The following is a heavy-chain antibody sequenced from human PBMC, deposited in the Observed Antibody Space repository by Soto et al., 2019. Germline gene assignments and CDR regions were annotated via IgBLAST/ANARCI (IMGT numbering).Heavy chain of an antibody. D-gene: IGHD1-1*01. CDR3: ARYIWTSTSRSYFDY. CDR1: GSSISNGYY. V-gene: IGHV4-38-2*02. Sequence: XETLCLTCTVSGSSISNGYYWSWVRQPPGKWLEWIATINHSGPTYFNPSLKSRVTISIDTSRNQFSLELTSMTAADTAVYFCARYIWTSTSRSYFDYWGQGALVTVSS. CDR2: INHSGPT. J-gene: IGHJ4*02.